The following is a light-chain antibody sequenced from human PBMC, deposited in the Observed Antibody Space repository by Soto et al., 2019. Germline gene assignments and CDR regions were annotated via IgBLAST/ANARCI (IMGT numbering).Light chain of an antibody. J-gene: IGKJ1*01. Sequence: EIVLTQYPGTPSLSPGERATLSCRASQSVSSSYLAWYQQKPGQAPRLLIYGASSMATGIPDRFSGSGSGTYFTLTISRLEPEDFAVYYCQQYGSSRTFGQGTKVEIK. CDR2: GAS. CDR3: QQYGSSRT. V-gene: IGKV3-20*01. CDR1: QSVSSSY.